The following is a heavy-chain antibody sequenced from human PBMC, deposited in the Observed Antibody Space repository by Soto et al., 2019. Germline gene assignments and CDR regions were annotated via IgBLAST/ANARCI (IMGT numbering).Heavy chain of an antibody. V-gene: IGHV4-59*07. J-gene: IGHJ4*02. D-gene: IGHD2-2*01. CDR2: FYNSGNT. Sequence: SLTLSLTGNASGDCISNYNCTWIRQPPGKGLEWIGCFYNSGNTNYNPSLKSRVTISVDTSNNQFSLRVNSVTAADTAVYYCASTKKWQAFDYWGQGRLVTV. CDR3: ASTKKWQAFDY. CDR1: GDCISNYN.